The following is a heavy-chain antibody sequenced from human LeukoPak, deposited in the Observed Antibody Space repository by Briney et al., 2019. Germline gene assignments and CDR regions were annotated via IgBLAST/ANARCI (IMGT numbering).Heavy chain of an antibody. J-gene: IGHJ4*02. CDR2: IYYSGST. CDR3: ASVDYQYYFDY. V-gene: IGHV4-59*01. CDR1: GGSISSYY. D-gene: IGHD4-11*01. Sequence: PSETLSLTCTVSGGSISSYYWSWIRQPPGKGLEWIGYIYYSGSTRYNPSLKSRVTISVDTSESQFSLKLSSVTAADTAVYYCASVDYQYYFDYWGQGTLVTVSS.